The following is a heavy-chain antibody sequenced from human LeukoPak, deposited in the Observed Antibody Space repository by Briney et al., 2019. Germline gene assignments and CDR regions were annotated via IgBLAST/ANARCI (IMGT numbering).Heavy chain of an antibody. CDR2: ISAYNGNT. Sequence: ASVKVSCKASGYTFTSYGISWVRQAPGQGLEWMGWISAYNGNTNYAQKLQGRVTMTTDTSTSTAYMELRSLRSDDTAVYYCARAPPLGYCSGGSCFYYMDVWGKGTTVTISS. J-gene: IGHJ6*03. D-gene: IGHD2-15*01. V-gene: IGHV1-18*01. CDR3: ARAPPLGYCSGGSCFYYMDV. CDR1: GYTFTSYG.